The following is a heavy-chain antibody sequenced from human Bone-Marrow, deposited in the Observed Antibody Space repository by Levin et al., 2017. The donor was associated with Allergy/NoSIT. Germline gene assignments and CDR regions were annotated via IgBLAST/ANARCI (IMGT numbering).Heavy chain of an antibody. CDR3: ARSGDTAMATDLFDP. CDR1: GGSISSYY. J-gene: IGHJ5*02. Sequence: PSETLSLTCTVSGGSISSYYWSWIRQPAGKGLEWIGRIYTSGSTNYNPSLKSRVTMSVDTSKNQFSLKLSSVTAADTAVYYCARSGDTAMATDLFDPWGQGTLVTVSS. CDR2: IYTSGST. V-gene: IGHV4-4*07. D-gene: IGHD5-18*01.